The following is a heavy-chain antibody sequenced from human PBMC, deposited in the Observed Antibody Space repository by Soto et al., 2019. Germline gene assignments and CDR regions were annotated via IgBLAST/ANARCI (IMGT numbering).Heavy chain of an antibody. CDR1: GFTFSSYA. CDR3: AKGLRFLEWSPHYGMDV. J-gene: IGHJ6*02. V-gene: IGHV3-23*01. CDR2: ISGSGGST. D-gene: IGHD3-3*01. Sequence: EVQLLESGGGLVQPGGSLRLSCAASGFTFSSYAMSWVRQAPGQGLEWVSTISGSGGSTYYADSVKGRFTISRDNSKNTLYLQMNSLGAEDTAVYYCAKGLRFLEWSPHYGMDVWGQGTTVTVSS.